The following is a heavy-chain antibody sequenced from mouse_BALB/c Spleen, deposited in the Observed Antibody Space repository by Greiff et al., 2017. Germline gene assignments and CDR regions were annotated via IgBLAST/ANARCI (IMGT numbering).Heavy chain of an antibody. CDR1: GYSITSGYY. J-gene: IGHJ3*01. V-gene: IGHV3-6*02. Sequence: EVKLVESGPGLVKPSQSLSLTCSVTGYSITSGYYWNWIRQFPGNKLEWMGYISYDGSNNYNPSLKNRISITRDTSKNQFFLKLNSVTTEDTATYYCARYYDDFAYWGQGTLVTVSA. CDR3: ARYYDDFAY. D-gene: IGHD2-4*01. CDR2: ISYDGSN.